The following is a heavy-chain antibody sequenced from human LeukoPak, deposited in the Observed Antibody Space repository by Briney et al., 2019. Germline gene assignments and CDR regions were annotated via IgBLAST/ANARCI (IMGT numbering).Heavy chain of an antibody. CDR1: GYTFTSYT. J-gene: IGHJ5*02. D-gene: IGHD4-23*01. CDR2: INAGNGNT. Sequence: GASVKVSCKASGYTFTSYTIHWVRQAPGQRLEWMGWINAGNGNTKYSQKFQGRVTITRDTSASTAYMELSSLRSEDTAVYYCARGEIGGNFDPWGQGTLGTVSS. V-gene: IGHV1-3*01. CDR3: ARGEIGGNFDP.